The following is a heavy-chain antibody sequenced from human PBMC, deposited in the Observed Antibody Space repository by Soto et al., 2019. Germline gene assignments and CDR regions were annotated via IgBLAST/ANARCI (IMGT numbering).Heavy chain of an antibody. V-gene: IGHV3-48*03. CDR2: ISSSGSTI. J-gene: IGHJ4*02. Sequence: GGSLRLSCAASGFTFSSYEMNWVRQAPGKGLEWVSYISSSGSTIYYADSVKGRFTISRDNAKNSLYLQMNSLRAEDTAVYYCARDRSGVWFFDYWGQGTLVTVSA. CDR3: ARDRSGVWFFDY. D-gene: IGHD3-10*01. CDR1: GFTFSSYE.